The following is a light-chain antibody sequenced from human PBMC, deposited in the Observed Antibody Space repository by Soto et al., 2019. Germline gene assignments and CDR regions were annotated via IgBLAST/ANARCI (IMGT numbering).Light chain of an antibody. V-gene: IGLV2-14*01. CDR2: EVI. CDR3: SSYTSSDTWV. J-gene: IGLJ3*02. CDR1: SSDVSAYNY. Sequence: SALTQPASVSGSPGQSITISCTGTSSDVSAYNYVSWYQQHPGKAPKLIIYEVINRPSGVSNRFSGSKSGNTASLTISGLQAEDEADYYCSSYTSSDTWVFGGGTKVTVL.